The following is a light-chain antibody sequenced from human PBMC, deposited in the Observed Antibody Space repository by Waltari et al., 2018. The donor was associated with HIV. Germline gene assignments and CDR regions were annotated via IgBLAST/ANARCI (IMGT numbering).Light chain of an antibody. CDR2: RAS. CDR3: QQYSTHYG. Sequence: DVQMTQSPSNLSASVWDTVLITCRASQNIDNWLAWYLQKPGRAPKLLLSRASILESGVSSRFSGSGSGTEFTLTIRSLQPDDIGTYYCQQYSTHYGFGQGTRVE. J-gene: IGKJ2*01. V-gene: IGKV1-5*03. CDR1: QNIDNW.